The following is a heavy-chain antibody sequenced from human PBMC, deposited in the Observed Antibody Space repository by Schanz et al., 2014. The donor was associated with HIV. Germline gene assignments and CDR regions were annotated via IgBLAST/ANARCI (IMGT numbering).Heavy chain of an antibody. CDR3: ARTSRIVIPDRDPRLSYLYGMDV. J-gene: IGHJ6*02. V-gene: IGHV3-33*01. D-gene: IGHD1-26*01. CDR1: GFTFSSYG. CDR2: LWHDGTNK. Sequence: VHLLESGGGLAQPGGSLRLSCAASGFTFSSYGMHWVRQAPGKGLEWVAVLWHDGTNKYYVDSVKDRFTISRDNSKNTLYLQMNGLRADDTAVYYCARTSRIVIPDRDPRLSYLYGMDVWGQGTTVTVSS.